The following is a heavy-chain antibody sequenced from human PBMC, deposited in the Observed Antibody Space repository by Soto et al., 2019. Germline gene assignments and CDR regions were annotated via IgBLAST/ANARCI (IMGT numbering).Heavy chain of an antibody. J-gene: IGHJ5*02. CDR3: VRGAFDSRGFFSDWFDP. CDR1: GDSVSDYA. Sequence: SETQSLTCIVSGDSVSDYAGNWVRQRPGKGLEWIGSIDYSETTNYTPSLKSRLTMSVDTSKNQFSLNLRSVTAADTAIYYCVRGAFDSRGFFSDWFDPWGPGTLVTGSS. D-gene: IGHD3-22*01. V-gene: IGHV4-59*02. CDR2: IDYSETT.